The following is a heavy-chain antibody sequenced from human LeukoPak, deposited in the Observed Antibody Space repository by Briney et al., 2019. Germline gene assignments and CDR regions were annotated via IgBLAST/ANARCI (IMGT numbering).Heavy chain of an antibody. CDR3: ARRGPMVVTPGDYFDY. D-gene: IGHD4-23*01. V-gene: IGHV4-34*01. CDR2: IYYSGST. J-gene: IGHJ4*02. CDR1: GGSFSGYY. Sequence: SETLSLTCAVYGGSFSGYYWSWIRQPPGKGLEWIGSIYYSGSTYYNPSLKSRVTISVDTSKNQFSLKLSSVTAADTAVYYCARRGPMVVTPGDYFDYWGQGTLVTVSS.